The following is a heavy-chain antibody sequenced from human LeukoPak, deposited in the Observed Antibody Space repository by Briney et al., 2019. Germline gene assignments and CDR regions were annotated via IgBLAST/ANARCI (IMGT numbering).Heavy chain of an antibody. CDR2: INPNSGGT. V-gene: IGHV1-2*02. D-gene: IGHD6-6*01. CDR3: ARDRDIAARPFDY. CDR1: GYTFTGYY. J-gene: IGHJ4*02. Sequence: GASVKVSCKASGYTFTGYYMHWVRQAPGQGLEWMGWINPNSGGTNYAQKFQGRVTMTRDTSISTAYMELSRLRFDDTAVYYCARDRDIAARPFDYWGQGTLVTVSS.